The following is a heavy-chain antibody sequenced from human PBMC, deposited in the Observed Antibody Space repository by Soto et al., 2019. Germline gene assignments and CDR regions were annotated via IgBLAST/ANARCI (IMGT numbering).Heavy chain of an antibody. CDR3: ARGPRRESVVVITRSEGIFET. CDR2: ISGGGDVT. D-gene: IGHD3-22*01. Sequence: EVQMLESGGGLTQPGGSLRLSCEASGFTFSKHAMSWVRQAPGKGLEWVSGISGGGDVTYYADSVKGRFTISRDNSNSTLFLQLNSLIAEDTTVYYCARGPRRESVVVITRSEGIFETWGPGTLVTVYS. CDR1: GFTFSKHA. J-gene: IGHJ4*02. V-gene: IGHV3-23*01.